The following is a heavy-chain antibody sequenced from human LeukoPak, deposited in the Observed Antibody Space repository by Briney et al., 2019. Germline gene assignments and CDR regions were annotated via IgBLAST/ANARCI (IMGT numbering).Heavy chain of an antibody. J-gene: IGHJ6*02. CDR1: GYSFTSYW. V-gene: IGHV5-51*01. CDR3: ARNYDFWSGYSYYGMDV. Sequence: GESLKISCKGSGYSFTSYWIGWVRQMPGEGLEWMGIIYPGDSDTRYSPSFQGQVTISADKSISTAYLQWGSLKASDTAMYYCARNYDFWSGYSYYGMDVWGQGTTVTVSS. CDR2: IYPGDSDT. D-gene: IGHD3-3*01.